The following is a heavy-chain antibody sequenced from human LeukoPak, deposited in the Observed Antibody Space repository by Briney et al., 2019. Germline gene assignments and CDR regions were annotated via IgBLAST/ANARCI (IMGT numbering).Heavy chain of an antibody. Sequence: AGSLTHSFLSSVCIFPNYGMHWVRQARGKGRECVAVIWFDGSNQFYADSVKGRFTISRDNSKNTLYLQMNSLRAEDTAVYYCARGPYSSSWYYFEYWGQGTLVTVSS. V-gene: IGHV3-33*08. CDR3: ARGPYSSSWYYFEY. J-gene: IGHJ4*02. CDR1: VCIFPNYG. CDR2: IWFDGSNQ. D-gene: IGHD6-13*01.